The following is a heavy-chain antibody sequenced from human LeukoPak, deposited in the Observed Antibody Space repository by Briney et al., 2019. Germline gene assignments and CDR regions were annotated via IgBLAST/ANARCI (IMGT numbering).Heavy chain of an antibody. J-gene: IGHJ5*02. CDR3: ARADDILSGFDKNWFGP. CDR2: IYPGDSDT. D-gene: IGHD3-9*01. Sequence: GESLKISCKGSGYNFANYWIGWVRQMPGKGLEYMGIIYPGDSDTRYSPSFEGQVTISADKPVSTAYLQWSSLKASDAAIYYCARADDILSGFDKNWFGPWGQGTLVAVSS. V-gene: IGHV5-51*04. CDR1: GYNFANYW.